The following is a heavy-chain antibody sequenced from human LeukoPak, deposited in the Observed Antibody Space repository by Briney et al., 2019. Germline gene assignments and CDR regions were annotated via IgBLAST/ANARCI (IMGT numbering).Heavy chain of an antibody. D-gene: IGHD4-23*01. V-gene: IGHV3-23*01. J-gene: IGHJ1*01. CDR1: GFTFSSYA. CDR3: ARLNSGGNYFQH. Sequence: GGSLRLSCAASGFTFSSYAMSWVRQAPGKGLEWVSAISGSGGSTYYADSVKGRFTISRDNSKNTLYLQMNSLRAEDTAVYFCARLNSGGNYFQHWGQGTLVTVSS. CDR2: ISGSGGST.